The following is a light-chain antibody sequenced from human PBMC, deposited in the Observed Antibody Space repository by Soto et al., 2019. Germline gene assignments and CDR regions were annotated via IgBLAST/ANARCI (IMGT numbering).Light chain of an antibody. CDR3: CSYTTSSTYF. CDR1: SSDVGNYNF. CDR2: DVS. V-gene: IGLV2-14*03. Sequence: QSALTQPASVSGSPGQSIAISCTGTSSDVGNYNFVSWYQQHPGKAPKLMIYDVSNRPSGISNRFSGSKSGNTASLTISGLQAEDEADYYCCSYTTSSTYFFGTGTKVTVL. J-gene: IGLJ1*01.